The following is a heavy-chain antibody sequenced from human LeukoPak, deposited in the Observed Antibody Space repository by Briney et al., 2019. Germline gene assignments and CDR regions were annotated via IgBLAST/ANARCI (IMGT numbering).Heavy chain of an antibody. CDR3: ARVMGRYCSSTSCYVDY. V-gene: IGHV3-30*04. Sequence: PGRSLRLSCAASEFTFRKHAMHWVRQAPGKGLEWVAVISHDGSNKYYADSVKGRFTISRDNSKDTVYLQMNSLRAEDMAVYYCARVMGRYCSSTSCYVDYWGQGTLVTVSS. CDR2: ISHDGSNK. CDR1: EFTFRKHA. J-gene: IGHJ4*02. D-gene: IGHD2-2*01.